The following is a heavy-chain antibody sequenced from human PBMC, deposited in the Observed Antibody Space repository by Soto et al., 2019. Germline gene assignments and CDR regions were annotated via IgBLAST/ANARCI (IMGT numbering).Heavy chain of an antibody. CDR1: GGSISSSNW. J-gene: IGHJ4*02. CDR2: IYHSGST. V-gene: IGHV4-4*02. Sequence: KPSETLSLTCAVSGGSISSSNWWSWVRQPPGKGLEWIGEIYHSGSTNYNPSLKSRVTISVDKSKNQFSLKLSSVTAADTAVYYCAGTGLDYDSSGDNYWGQGTLVTVSS. CDR3: AGTGLDYDSSGDNY. D-gene: IGHD3-22*01.